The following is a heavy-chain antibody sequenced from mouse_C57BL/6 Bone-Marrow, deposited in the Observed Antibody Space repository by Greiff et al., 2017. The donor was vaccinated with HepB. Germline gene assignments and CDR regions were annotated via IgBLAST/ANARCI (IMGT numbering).Heavy chain of an antibody. CDR2: IYPGDGDT. CDR3: ARGGYDGDY. Sequence: QVQLKQSGAELVKPGASVKISCKASGYAFSSCWMNWVKQRPGKGLEWIGQIYPGDGDTNYNGKFKGKATLTADKSSSTAYLQLSSLTSEDSAVYFCARGGYDGDYWGQGTTLTVSS. V-gene: IGHV1-80*01. D-gene: IGHD2-2*01. CDR1: GYAFSSCW. J-gene: IGHJ2*01.